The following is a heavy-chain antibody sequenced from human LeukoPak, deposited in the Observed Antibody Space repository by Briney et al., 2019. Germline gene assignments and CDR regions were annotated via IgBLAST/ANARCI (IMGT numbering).Heavy chain of an antibody. J-gene: IGHJ5*02. CDR3: AKDLYGYVSNWFDP. CDR1: GFTFSSYA. Sequence: PGGSLRLSCAACGFTFSSYAMSSVRQAPGKGLEWVSAISGSGGSTYYADSVKGRFTISRDNSKNTLYLHMNSLRAEDTAVYYCAKDLYGYVSNWFDPWGQGTLVTVSS. CDR2: ISGSGGST. D-gene: IGHD5-12*01. V-gene: IGHV3-23*01.